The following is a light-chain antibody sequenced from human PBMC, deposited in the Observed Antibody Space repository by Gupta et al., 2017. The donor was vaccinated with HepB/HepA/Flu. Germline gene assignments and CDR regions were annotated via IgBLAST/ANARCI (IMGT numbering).Light chain of an antibody. V-gene: IGKV1-5*03. CDR2: KAY. CDR3: HQNNFSSRT. Sequence: IKMTQSPSTLSASVGDRVTITCRASQSIGSWLAWYQQTPGTSPKLLIYKAYSLESGVPSTFSGSGSRTEFTLTISRLQPDGCATYYRHQNNFSSRTFGQGTNVEIK. J-gene: IGKJ1*01. CDR1: QSIGSW.